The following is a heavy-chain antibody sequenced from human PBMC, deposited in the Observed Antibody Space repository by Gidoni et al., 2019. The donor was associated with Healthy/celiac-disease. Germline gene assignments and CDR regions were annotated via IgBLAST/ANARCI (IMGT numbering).Heavy chain of an antibody. J-gene: IGHJ6*02. CDR1: GGSFSGYY. D-gene: IGHD2-2*02. CDR2: INHSGST. CDR3: ARGGYCSSTSCYRKMDV. V-gene: IGHV4-34*01. Sequence: QVQLQQWGAGLLKPSETLSLTCAVYGGSFSGYYWSWIRQPPGKGLEWIGEINHSGSTNYNPSLKSRVTISVDTSKNQFSLKLSSVTAADTAVYYCARGGYCSSTSCYRKMDVWGQGTTVTVSS.